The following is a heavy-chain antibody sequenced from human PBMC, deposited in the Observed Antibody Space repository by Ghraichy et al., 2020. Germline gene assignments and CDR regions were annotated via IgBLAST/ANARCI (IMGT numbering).Heavy chain of an antibody. Sequence: SETLSLTCTVSGGSISSSSYYWGWIRQPPGKGLEWIGSIYYSGSTYYNPSLKSRVTISVDTSKNQFSLKLSSVTAADTAVYYCARLMRIVPFDPWGQGTLVTVSS. CDR1: GGSISSSSYY. V-gene: IGHV4-39*01. CDR2: IYYSGST. J-gene: IGHJ5*02. CDR3: ARLMRIVPFDP. D-gene: IGHD2-8*01.